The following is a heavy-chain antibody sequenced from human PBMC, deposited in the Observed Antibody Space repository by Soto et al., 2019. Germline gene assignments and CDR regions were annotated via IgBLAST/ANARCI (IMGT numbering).Heavy chain of an antibody. D-gene: IGHD2-2*01. V-gene: IGHV3-53*04. CDR1: GFTVSSNY. J-gene: IGHJ4*02. CDR2: IYSGGST. Sequence: GGSLRLSCAASGFTVSSNYMSRVRQAPGKGLEWVSVIYSGGSTYYADSVKGRFTISRHNSKNTLYLQMNSLRAEDTAVYYCARQVSGPAGICDYWGQGTLVTVSS. CDR3: ARQVSGPAGICDY.